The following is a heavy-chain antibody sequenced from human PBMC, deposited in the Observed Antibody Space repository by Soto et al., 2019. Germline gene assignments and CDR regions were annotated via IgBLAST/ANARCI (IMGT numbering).Heavy chain of an antibody. CDR1: GGSISSGGYY. D-gene: IGHD1-1*01. V-gene: IGHV4-31*03. CDR3: ARYWRSYFDY. J-gene: IGHJ4*02. CDR2: IYYSGST. Sequence: LSLTCTVSGGSISSGGYYWSWIRQHPGKGLEWSGYIYYSGSTYYNPSLKSRVTISVDTSKNQFSLKLSSVTAADTAVYYCARYWRSYFDYWGQGTLVTVSS.